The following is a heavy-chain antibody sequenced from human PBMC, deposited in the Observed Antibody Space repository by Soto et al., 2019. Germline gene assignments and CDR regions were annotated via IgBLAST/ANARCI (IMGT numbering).Heavy chain of an antibody. CDR2: ISGYNGNT. D-gene: IGHD3-9*01. CDR3: ARGMGLAADFDY. Sequence: SVKVSCQSSVYSFSSYSISWVRQAPGQGLEWMGWISGYNGNTNYAQKFQGRVTMTTDTSTSTAYMELRSLTSDDTAVYYCARGMGLAADFDYWGQGSLVTVSS. V-gene: IGHV1-18*01. J-gene: IGHJ4*02. CDR1: VYSFSSYS.